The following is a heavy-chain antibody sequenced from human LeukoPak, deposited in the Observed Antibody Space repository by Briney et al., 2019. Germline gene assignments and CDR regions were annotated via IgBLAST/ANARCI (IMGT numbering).Heavy chain of an antibody. CDR1: GFTFSSYW. J-gene: IGHJ4*02. CDR2: IKQDGSEK. CDR3: ARAGGYASSWAY. V-gene: IGHV3-7*01. Sequence: PGGSLRLSCAASGFTFSSYWMSRVRQAPGKGLKWVANIKQDGSEKNYVDSVKGRFTISRDNAKNSLDLQMNSLRGEDTAVYYCARAGGYASSWAYWGQGTLVTVSS. D-gene: IGHD5-12*01.